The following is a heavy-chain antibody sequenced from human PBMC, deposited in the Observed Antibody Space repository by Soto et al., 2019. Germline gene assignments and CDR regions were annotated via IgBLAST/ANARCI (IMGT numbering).Heavy chain of an antibody. J-gene: IGHJ5*02. CDR2: ISYDGSNK. CDR3: ARDAIAVAGYNWFDP. D-gene: IGHD6-19*01. Sequence: LRLSCAASGFTFSGYAMHWVRQAPGKGLEWVAVISYDGSNKYYADSVKGRFTISRDNSKNTLYLQMNSLRAEDTAVYYCARDAIAVAGYNWFDPWGQGTLVTVSS. V-gene: IGHV3-30-3*01. CDR1: GFTFSGYA.